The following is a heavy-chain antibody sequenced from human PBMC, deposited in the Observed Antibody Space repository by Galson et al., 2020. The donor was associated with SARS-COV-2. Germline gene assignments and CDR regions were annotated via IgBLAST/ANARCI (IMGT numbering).Heavy chain of an antibody. CDR3: AATYYDILTGYYNLVAFDI. Sequence: SETLSLTCAVSGGSISSSNWWSWVRQPPGKGLEWIGEIYHSGSTHYNPSLKSRVTISVDKSKNQFSLKLSSVTAADTAVYYCAATYYDILTGYYNLVAFDIWGQGTMVTVSS. D-gene: IGHD3-9*01. CDR1: GGSISSSNW. V-gene: IGHV4-4*02. J-gene: IGHJ3*02. CDR2: IYHSGST.